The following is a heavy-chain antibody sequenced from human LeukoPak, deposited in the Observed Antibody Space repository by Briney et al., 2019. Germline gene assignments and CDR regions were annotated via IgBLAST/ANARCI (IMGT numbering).Heavy chain of an antibody. Sequence: PGGSLRLSCAASGFTFSSYAMSWVRQAPGKGLEWVSAISGSGGSTYYADSVKGRFTISRADSKNTLYLQMNSLKTEDTAVYYCTTGDYGDPEAFDYWGQGTLVTVSS. V-gene: IGHV3-23*01. CDR3: TTGDYGDPEAFDY. CDR1: GFTFSSYA. J-gene: IGHJ4*02. D-gene: IGHD4-17*01. CDR2: ISGSGGST.